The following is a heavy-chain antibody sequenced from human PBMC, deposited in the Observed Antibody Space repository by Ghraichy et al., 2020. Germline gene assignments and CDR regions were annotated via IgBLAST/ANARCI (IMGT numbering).Heavy chain of an antibody. Sequence: GSLRLSCATSGFTFSVHWMTWVRQAPGKGLEWVANIKQDGGKEYYVDSVKGRFTISRDNAKNSLSLQMNSLRGEDTAVYYCARGENYYDSSRYLDYWGQGTLVTV. V-gene: IGHV3-7*03. CDR1: GFTFSVHW. CDR3: ARGENYYDSSRYLDY. CDR2: IKQDGGKE. D-gene: IGHD3-22*01. J-gene: IGHJ4*02.